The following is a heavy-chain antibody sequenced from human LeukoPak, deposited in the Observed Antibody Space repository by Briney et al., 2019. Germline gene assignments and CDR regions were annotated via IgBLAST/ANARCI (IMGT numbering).Heavy chain of an antibody. Sequence: RPGGSLRLSCAASGFNSDDYGMSWVRQAPGKGLEWVSGINWNGGSTGYADSLKGRFTISSDNAQNSLYLHMSSLRAEDTALYYCARGSNDWYGEHQYYFDYWGQGTLVTVSS. CDR3: ARGSNDWYGEHQYYFDY. V-gene: IGHV3-20*04. J-gene: IGHJ4*02. CDR2: INWNGGST. CDR1: GFNSDDYG. D-gene: IGHD3-10*01.